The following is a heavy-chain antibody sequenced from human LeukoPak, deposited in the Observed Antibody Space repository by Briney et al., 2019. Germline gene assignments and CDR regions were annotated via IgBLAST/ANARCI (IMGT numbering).Heavy chain of an antibody. CDR2: IYPGDSDT. CDR1: GNSFTRNW. J-gene: IGHJ4*02. CDR3: ARQSVEMATTLLDY. V-gene: IGHV5-51*01. D-gene: IGHD5-24*01. Sequence: PGESLKISCKGSGNSFTRNWIGWVRQMPGKGLEWMGLIYPGDSDTRYSPSFQGQVTMSADKSISTAYLQWSSLKASDTAMYYCARQSVEMATTLLDYWGQGTLVTVSS.